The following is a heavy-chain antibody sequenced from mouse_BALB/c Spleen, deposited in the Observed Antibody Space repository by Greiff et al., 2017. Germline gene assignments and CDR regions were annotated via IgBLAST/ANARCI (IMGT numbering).Heavy chain of an antibody. J-gene: IGHJ4*01. V-gene: IGHV2-9*02. Sequence: VQLMESGPGLVAPSQSLSITCTVSGFSLTSYGVHWVRQPPGKGLEWLGVIWAGGSTNYNSALMSRLSISKDNSKSQVFLKMNSLQTDDTAMYYCARDGSIYDGSFYAMDYWGQGTSVTVSS. CDR3: ARDGSIYDGSFYAMDY. D-gene: IGHD2-3*01. CDR2: IWAGGST. CDR1: GFSLTSYG.